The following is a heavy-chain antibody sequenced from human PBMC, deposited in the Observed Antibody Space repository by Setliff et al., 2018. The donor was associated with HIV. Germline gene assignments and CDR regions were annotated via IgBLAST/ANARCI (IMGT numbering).Heavy chain of an antibody. V-gene: IGHV4-31*03. D-gene: IGHD3-9*01. CDR1: GGSISSGNYY. J-gene: IGHJ2*01. Sequence: SETLSLTCTVSGGSISSGNYYWSWIRQHPGKGLEWIGYIYYSGSTYYNPSLKSRVTMSLDTSKNQFSLKLRSVTAADTAVYYCARGAYYDILTAYFSYFDLWGRGTLVTVSS. CDR2: IYYSGST. CDR3: ARGAYYDILTAYFSYFDL.